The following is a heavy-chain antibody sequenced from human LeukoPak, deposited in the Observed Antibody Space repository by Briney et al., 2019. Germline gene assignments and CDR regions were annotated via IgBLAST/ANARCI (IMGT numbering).Heavy chain of an antibody. CDR2: IYYSGTT. CDR3: ARDYSGYDFLDY. J-gene: IGHJ4*02. V-gene: IGHV4-31*03. D-gene: IGHD5-12*01. Sequence: SQTLSLTCTVSGDSISSSNHYWTWIRQLPGKGLAWIGYIYYSGTTYYNPSLESRVTILVDTSRNQFSLRLSSVTAADTAVYYCARDYSGYDFLDYWGQGTLVTVSS. CDR1: GDSISSSNHY.